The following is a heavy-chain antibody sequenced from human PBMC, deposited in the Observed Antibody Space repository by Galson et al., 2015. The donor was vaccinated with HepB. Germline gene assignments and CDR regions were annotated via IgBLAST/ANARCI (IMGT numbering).Heavy chain of an antibody. CDR2: ISSSSSYT. D-gene: IGHD5-12*01. J-gene: IGHJ4*02. V-gene: IGHV3-11*06. CDR3: ARQSADVDIVATV. CDR1: GFTFSDYY. Sequence: SLRLSCAASGFTFSDYYMSWIRQAPGKGLEWVSYISSSSSYTNYADSVKGRFIISRDNAKNSLYLQMNSLRAEDTAVYYCARQSADVDIVATVWGQGTLVTVSS.